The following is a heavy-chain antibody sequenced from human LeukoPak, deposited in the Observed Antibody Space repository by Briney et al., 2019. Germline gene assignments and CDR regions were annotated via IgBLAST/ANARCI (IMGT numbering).Heavy chain of an antibody. J-gene: IGHJ4*02. V-gene: IGHV5-51*01. CDR2: IYPGDSDT. Sequence: GESLKISCKASGYTFTSYSFGWLRRMPGKDLEWMGIIYPGDSDTRYSPSFQGQVAISADKSISTAYLQWSSLKASDTAMYYCARLLTYSSSWYGEYWGEGTLVSV. CDR3: ARLLTYSSSWYGEY. D-gene: IGHD6-13*01. CDR1: GYTFTSYS.